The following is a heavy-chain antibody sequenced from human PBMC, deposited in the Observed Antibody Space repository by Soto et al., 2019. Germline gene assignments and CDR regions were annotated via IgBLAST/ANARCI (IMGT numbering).Heavy chain of an antibody. J-gene: IGHJ5*02. V-gene: IGHV1-3*05. CDR2: IKAGNGNT. Sequence: QVQLVQSGAEEKKPGASVKVSCKASGYTFTNYAMNWVRQAPGHRLEWMGWIKAGNGNTKYSQKFQGRVTITRDTSASTAYMEPSRLRSEDTSVSYGARGFPLWFDPWGQGTLVTVSS. CDR1: GYTFTNYA. D-gene: IGHD3-16*02. CDR3: ARGFPLWFDP.